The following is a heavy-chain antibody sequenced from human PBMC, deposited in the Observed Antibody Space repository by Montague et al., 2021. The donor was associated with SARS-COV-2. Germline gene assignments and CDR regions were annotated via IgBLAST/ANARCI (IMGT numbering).Heavy chain of an antibody. J-gene: IGHJ4*02. CDR3: ARDVEGFGELQVDY. Sequence: STGYADSVKGRFTISRDNAKNSLYLHMNSLRAENTALYYCARDVEGFGELQVDYWGQGTLV. V-gene: IGHV3-20*03. CDR2: ST. D-gene: IGHD3-10*01.